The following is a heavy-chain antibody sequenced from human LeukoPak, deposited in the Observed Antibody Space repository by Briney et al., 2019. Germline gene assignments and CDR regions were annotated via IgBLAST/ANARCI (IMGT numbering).Heavy chain of an antibody. Sequence: SETLSLTCAVSGYSISSGYYWGWIRQPPGKGLEWIGSIYHSGSTYYNPSLKSRVTISVDTSKNQFSLKLSSVTAADTAVYYCARATTPDGRVDYWGQGTLVTISS. CDR1: GYSISSGYY. CDR2: IYHSGST. CDR3: ARATTPDGRVDY. V-gene: IGHV4-38-2*01. D-gene: IGHD2-15*01. J-gene: IGHJ4*02.